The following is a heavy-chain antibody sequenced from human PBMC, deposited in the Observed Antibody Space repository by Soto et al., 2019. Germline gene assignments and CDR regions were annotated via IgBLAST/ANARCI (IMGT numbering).Heavy chain of an antibody. CDR3: ARRRDSARGATGFDP. D-gene: IGHD3-16*01. Sequence: QLQLVESGGGLVKPGGSLRLSCAASGFTFSDFYMSWIRQAPGKGLEWVSDISSSGTFTNYADSVKGRFTISKDNTQKSLSLQMNSRRAEDTAVYYCARRRDSARGATGFDPCGQGTLVTVSS. CDR1: GFTFSDFY. J-gene: IGHJ5*02. CDR2: ISSSGTFT. V-gene: IGHV3-11*05.